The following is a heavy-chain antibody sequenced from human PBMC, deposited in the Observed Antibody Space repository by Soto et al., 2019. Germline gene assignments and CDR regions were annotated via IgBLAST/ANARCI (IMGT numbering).Heavy chain of an antibody. Sequence: SVKVSCKASGFTFTSSAVQWVRQARGQRLEWIGWIVVGSGNTNYAQKFQERVTITRDMSTSTAYMELSSLRSEDTAVYYCAASPDVDIVATAPFDYWGQGTLVTVSS. V-gene: IGHV1-58*01. CDR3: AASPDVDIVATAPFDY. J-gene: IGHJ4*02. D-gene: IGHD5-12*01. CDR2: IVVGSGNT. CDR1: GFTFTSSA.